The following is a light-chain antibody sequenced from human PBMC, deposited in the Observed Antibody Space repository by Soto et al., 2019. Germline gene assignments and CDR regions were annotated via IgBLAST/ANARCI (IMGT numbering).Light chain of an antibody. J-gene: IGLJ1*01. V-gene: IGLV2-11*01. CDR1: SSDVGGYNY. Sequence: QSALTQPRSVSGSPGQSVTISCTGTSSDVGGYNYVSWYQQYPGKAPKLMIYDVSKRPSGVPDRFSGPKSGNTASLTISGLQAEDEADYYCCSYAGSYTFYVFGTGTKVTVL. CDR2: DVS. CDR3: CSYAGSYTFYV.